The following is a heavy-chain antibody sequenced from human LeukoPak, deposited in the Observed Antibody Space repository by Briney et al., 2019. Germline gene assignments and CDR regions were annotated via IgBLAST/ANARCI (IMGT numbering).Heavy chain of an antibody. CDR2: ISGSGGST. V-gene: IGHV3-23*01. CDR1: GFTFSSYA. Sequence: GGSLRLSCAASGFTFSSYAMSWVRQAPGKGLEWVSAISGSGGSTYYADSVKGRVTISRDNSKNTLYLQMNSLRAEETAGYYIAKKIPTWFDPWGQGTLVTVSS. CDR3: AKKIPTWFDP. J-gene: IGHJ5*02.